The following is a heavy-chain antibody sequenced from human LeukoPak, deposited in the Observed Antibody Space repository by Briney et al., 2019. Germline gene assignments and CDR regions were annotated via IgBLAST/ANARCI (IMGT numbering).Heavy chain of an antibody. CDR2: ITGSGRET. CDR3: AKITMATTPNY. D-gene: IGHD3-10*01. J-gene: IGHJ4*02. Sequence: GGSLRLSCAASGFTFSSYVMSWVRQASGKGLEWVSGITGSGRETYYADSVKGRFSISRDNSKNTLFLQMNNLRAEDTAIYYCAKITMATTPNYWGQGALVTVSS. V-gene: IGHV3-23*01. CDR1: GFTFSSYV.